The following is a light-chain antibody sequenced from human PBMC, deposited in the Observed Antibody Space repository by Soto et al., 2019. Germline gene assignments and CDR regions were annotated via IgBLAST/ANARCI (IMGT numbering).Light chain of an antibody. CDR1: SSDVGGYNF. CDR3: NSYTSSSTLV. Sequence: QSVLTQPASVSGSPGQSITISCTGTSSDVGGYNFVSWYQKHPGKAPKLMLYNVYDRPSGISHRFSGSRSGNTASLTISGLQAEDEDHYYCNSYTSSSTLVFGGGTKVTVL. J-gene: IGLJ2*01. CDR2: NVY. V-gene: IGLV2-14*03.